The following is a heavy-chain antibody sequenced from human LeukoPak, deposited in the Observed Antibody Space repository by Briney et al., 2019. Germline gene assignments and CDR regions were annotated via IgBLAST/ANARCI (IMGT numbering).Heavy chain of an antibody. V-gene: IGHV1-69*13. Sequence: GASVKVSCKASGYTFTSYYMHWVRQAPGQGLEWMGGIIPIFGTANYAQKFQGRVTITADESTSTAYMELSSLRSEDTAVYYCARELRVAAAGHFDYWGQGTLVTVSS. CDR3: ARELRVAAAGHFDY. D-gene: IGHD6-13*01. CDR1: GYTFTSYY. CDR2: IIPIFGTA. J-gene: IGHJ4*02.